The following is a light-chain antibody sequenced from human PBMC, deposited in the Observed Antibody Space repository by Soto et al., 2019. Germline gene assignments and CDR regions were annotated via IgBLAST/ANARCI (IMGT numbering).Light chain of an antibody. V-gene: IGKV3-15*01. CDR1: QFIDSY. CDR3: QQYNNWPRT. J-gene: IGKJ1*01. Sequence: EIVLTQSPSTLSLSRWERSNLSFSASQFIDSYLGWYQQKPGQAPRLLIYGASSRATGIPARFSGSGSGTEFTLTISSLQSEDFAVYYCQQYNNWPRTFGQGTKVDIK. CDR2: GAS.